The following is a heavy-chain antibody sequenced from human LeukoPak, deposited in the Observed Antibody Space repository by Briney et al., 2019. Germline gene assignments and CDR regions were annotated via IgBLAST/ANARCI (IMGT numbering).Heavy chain of an antibody. V-gene: IGHV4-39*01. J-gene: IGHJ5*02. D-gene: IGHD5-24*01. Sequence: SETLSLTCTVSGGSISSTSYYWAWIRQPPGKGLDWIGSIYYSGSTYYNPSLKSRVTISVDTSKNQFSLQLSSVTAADTAVYYCAGGRDDYNLVRGDSWFDPWGQGTLVTVSS. CDR2: IYYSGST. CDR3: AGGRDDYNLVRGDSWFDP. CDR1: GGSISSTSYY.